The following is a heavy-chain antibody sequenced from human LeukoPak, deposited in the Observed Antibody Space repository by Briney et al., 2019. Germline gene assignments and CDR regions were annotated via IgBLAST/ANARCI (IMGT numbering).Heavy chain of an antibody. J-gene: IGHJ6*02. CDR3: ARATPGLLYGMDV. D-gene: IGHD4-23*01. V-gene: IGHV1-46*01. Sequence: ASVKVSCKASGYTFTSYYMHWVRQAPGQGLEWMGIINPSGGSTSYAQKFQGRVTMTRDTSTSTVYMELSSLGSEDTAVYYCARATPGLLYGMDVWGQGTTVTVSS. CDR1: GYTFTSYY. CDR2: INPSGGST.